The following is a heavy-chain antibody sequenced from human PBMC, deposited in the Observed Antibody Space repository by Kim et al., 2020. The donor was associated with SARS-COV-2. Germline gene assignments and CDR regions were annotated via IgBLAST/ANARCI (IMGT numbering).Heavy chain of an antibody. J-gene: IGHJ6*02. CDR2: IYYSGST. Sequence: SETLSLTCTVSGGSISSYYWSWIRQPPGKGLEWIGYIYYSGSTNYNPSLKSRVTISVDTSKNQFSLKLSSVTAADTAVYYCARDRELVVGRAYYYYYGMDVWGQGTTVTVSS. CDR3: ARDRELVVGRAYYYYYGMDV. V-gene: IGHV4-59*13. D-gene: IGHD2-15*01. CDR1: GGSISSYY.